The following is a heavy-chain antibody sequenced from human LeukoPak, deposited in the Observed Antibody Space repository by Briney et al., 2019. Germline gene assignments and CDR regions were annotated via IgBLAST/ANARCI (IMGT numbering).Heavy chain of an antibody. CDR2: IFYNGIT. Sequence: SETLSLTCTVSGGSISSSSYYWGWLRQPPGKGLEWIGSIFYNGITYYNPSLKIRVIISVDTSKIQFSLKLSSVTAAYTAVYYCASLIWGSGWFDRWGQGTLSPSPQ. CDR1: GGSISSSSYY. D-gene: IGHD7-27*01. CDR3: ASLIWGSGWFDR. V-gene: IGHV4-39*01. J-gene: IGHJ5*02.